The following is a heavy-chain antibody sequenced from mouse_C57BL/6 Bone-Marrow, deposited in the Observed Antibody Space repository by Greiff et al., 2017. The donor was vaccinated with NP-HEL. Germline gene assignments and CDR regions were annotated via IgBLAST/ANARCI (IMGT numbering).Heavy chain of an antibody. J-gene: IGHJ2*01. CDR2: IRNKANGYTT. D-gene: IGHD1-1*01. CDR3: ERYTSSHYFDY. Sequence: EVQLVESGGGLVQPGGSLSLSCAASGFTFTDYYMSWVRQPPGKALEWLGFIRNKANGYTTEYSASVKGRFTISRDNSQSILYLQMNALRAEDSATYYCERYTSSHYFDYWGQGTTLTVSS. CDR1: GFTFTDYY. V-gene: IGHV7-3*01.